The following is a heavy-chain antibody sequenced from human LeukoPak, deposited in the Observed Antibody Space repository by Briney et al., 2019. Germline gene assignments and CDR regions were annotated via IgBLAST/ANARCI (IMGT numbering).Heavy chain of an antibody. Sequence: ASVKVSCKASSYTFTSYGISWVRQAPGQGLEWMGWISAYNGNTNYAQKLQGRVTMTTDTSTSTAYMELRSLRSEDTAVYYCARAATYCYDSSGYNYWGRGTLVTVSS. V-gene: IGHV1-18*01. CDR3: ARAATYCYDSSGYNY. CDR1: SYTFTSYG. D-gene: IGHD3-22*01. CDR2: ISAYNGNT. J-gene: IGHJ4*02.